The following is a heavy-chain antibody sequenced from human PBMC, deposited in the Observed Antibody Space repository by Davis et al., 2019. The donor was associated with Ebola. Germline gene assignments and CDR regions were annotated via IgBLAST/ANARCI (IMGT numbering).Heavy chain of an antibody. CDR1: GYTFTSYG. V-gene: IGHV1-18*04. Sequence: ASVQVSCKASGYTFTSYGITWVRQAPGQGLEWMGWINPHHGNTNYAQNVQRRVTMTTDTSTSTAYMEVGSLRSDDTAVYYCARGDVDSVSTLYYYYGMDVWGKGTTVTVSS. CDR3: ARGDVDSVSTLYYYYGMDV. CDR2: INPHHGNT. D-gene: IGHD2-8*01. J-gene: IGHJ6*04.